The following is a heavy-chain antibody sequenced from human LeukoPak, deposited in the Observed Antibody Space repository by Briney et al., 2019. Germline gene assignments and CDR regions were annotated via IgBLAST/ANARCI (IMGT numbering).Heavy chain of an antibody. V-gene: IGHV3-9*01. CDR1: VFIYDDSD. CDR2: ISWNCDNI. D-gene: IGHD2-8*01. CDR3: VKDMYVQIEVTSFDY. Sequence: LSLSFAAPVFIYDDSDMHWVRQAPGKGLDCDSVISWNCDNIAYAHSVKGRFTISRDNAKSSLYLLMNSLRPEDTAVYYCVKDMYVQIEVTSFDYWGQGILVTVSS. J-gene: IGHJ4*02.